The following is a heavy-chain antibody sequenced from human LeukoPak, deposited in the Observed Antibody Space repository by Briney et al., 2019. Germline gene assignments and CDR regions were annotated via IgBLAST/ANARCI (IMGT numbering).Heavy chain of an antibody. Sequence: SVKVSCKASGGTFSSYAISWVRQAPGQGLEWMGGIIPIFGTANYAQKFQGRVTITADKSTSTAYVELSSLRSEDTAVYYCASGHEGYQLLLFDYWGQGTLVTVSS. CDR3: ASGHEGYQLLLFDY. V-gene: IGHV1-69*06. J-gene: IGHJ4*02. CDR2: IIPIFGTA. CDR1: GGTFSSYA. D-gene: IGHD2-2*01.